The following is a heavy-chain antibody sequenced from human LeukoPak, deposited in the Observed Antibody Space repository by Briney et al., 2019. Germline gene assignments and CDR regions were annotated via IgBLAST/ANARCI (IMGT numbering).Heavy chain of an antibody. V-gene: IGHV3-74*01. CDR1: GFTFSSYW. J-gene: IGHJ4*02. CDR2: INSDGGST. D-gene: IGHD3-9*01. Sequence: GGSLRLSCAASGFTFSSYWMHWVRQAPGKGLEWVSRINSDGGSTTYADSVKGRFTISRDNAKNTMYLQMSSLRADDSAVYYCGRGGLTGQMAAFNYWGQGALVTVPT. CDR3: GRGGLTGQMAAFNY.